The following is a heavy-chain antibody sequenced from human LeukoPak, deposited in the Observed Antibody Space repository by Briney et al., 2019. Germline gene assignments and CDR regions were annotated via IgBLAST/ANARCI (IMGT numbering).Heavy chain of an antibody. D-gene: IGHD1-26*01. Sequence: GRSLRLSCAASGFTFDDYAMHWVRQAPGKGLEWVSGISWNSGSIGYADSVKGRFTISRDNAKNSLYLQMNSLRAEDMALYYCAKDAGPGGGSYYLFDCWGQGTLVTVSS. V-gene: IGHV3-9*03. J-gene: IGHJ4*02. CDR3: AKDAGPGGGSYYLFDC. CDR1: GFTFDDYA. CDR2: ISWNSGSI.